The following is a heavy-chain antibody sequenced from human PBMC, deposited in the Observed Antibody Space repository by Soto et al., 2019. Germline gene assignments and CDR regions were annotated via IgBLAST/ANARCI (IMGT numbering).Heavy chain of an antibody. CDR1: GDSVSSNSAA. V-gene: IGHV6-1*01. CDR3: ARAGDPVLLDSGYENYFDY. Sequence: KQSQTLSLTCAISGDSVSSNSAAWNWIRQSPSRGLEWLGRTYYRSKWYNDYAVSVKSRITINPDTSKNQFSLQLNSVTPEDTAVYYCARAGDPVLLDSGYENYFDYWGQGTLVTVSS. J-gene: IGHJ4*02. D-gene: IGHD5-12*01. CDR2: TYYRSKWYN.